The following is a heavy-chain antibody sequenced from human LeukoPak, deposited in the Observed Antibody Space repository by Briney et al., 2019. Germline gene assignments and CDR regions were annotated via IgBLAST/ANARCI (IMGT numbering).Heavy chain of an antibody. CDR2: ISYDGSRK. D-gene: IGHD1-1*01. CDR1: RFSFSDYD. J-gene: IGHJ3*02. V-gene: IGHV3-30*18. CDR3: AKDAYNWNAPDGFDM. Sequence: SGGSLRLSCRASRFSFSDYDMHWVRQAPGKGLEWVAMISYDGSRKHYGDSVKGRFTISRDNSESTLFLQMNSLRTDDTSVYFCAKDAYNWNAPDGFDMWGQGTMVIVSS.